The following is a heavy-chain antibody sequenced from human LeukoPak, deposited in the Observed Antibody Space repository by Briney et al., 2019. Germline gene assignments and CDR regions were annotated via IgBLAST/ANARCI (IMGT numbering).Heavy chain of an antibody. CDR3: ARGRIYYYDSSGYFYS. CDR1: GGSFSGYY. J-gene: IGHJ4*02. D-gene: IGHD3-22*01. CDR2: INHSGST. Sequence: SETLSLTCAVYGGSFSGYYWSWTRQPPGKGLEWIGEINHSGSTNYNPSLKSRVTISVDTSKNQFSLKLSSVTAADTAVYYCARGRIYYYDSSGYFYSWGQGTLVTVSS. V-gene: IGHV4-34*01.